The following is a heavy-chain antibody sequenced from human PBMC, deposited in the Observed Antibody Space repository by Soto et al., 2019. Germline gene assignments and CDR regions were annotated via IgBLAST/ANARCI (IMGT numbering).Heavy chain of an antibody. CDR3: ATGYYEYYFDY. V-gene: IGHV4-39*01. D-gene: IGHD3-9*01. CDR1: GGSISSSSYY. Sequence: SETLSLTCTVSGGSISSSSYYWGWIRQPPGKGLEWIGSIYYSGSTYYNPSLKSRVTISVDTSKNQFSLKLSSVTAADTAVYYCATGYYEYYFDYWGQGTLVTVSS. J-gene: IGHJ4*02. CDR2: IYYSGST.